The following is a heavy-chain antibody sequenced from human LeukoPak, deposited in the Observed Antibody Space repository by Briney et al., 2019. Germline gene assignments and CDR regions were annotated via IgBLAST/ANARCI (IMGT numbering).Heavy chain of an antibody. CDR1: GYTFASYG. CDR2: ISAYNGNT. CDR3: ARGLGALYYYYMDV. V-gene: IGHV1-18*01. Sequence: ASVKVSCKASGYTFASYGISWVREAPGQGLEWMGWISAYNGNTNYAQKLQGRVTMTTDTSTSTAYMELRSLRSDDTAVYYCARGLGALYYYYMDVWGKGTTVTISS. J-gene: IGHJ6*03.